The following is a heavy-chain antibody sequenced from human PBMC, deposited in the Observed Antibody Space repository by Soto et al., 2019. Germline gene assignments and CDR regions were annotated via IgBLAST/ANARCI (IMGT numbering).Heavy chain of an antibody. CDR2: IYHSGST. Sequence: SETLSLTCTVSGGSISSSGYYWSWIRRHPQKGLEWIGYIYHSGSTYYNPSLKSRLTISVDTSKNQFSLKLNSVTAADTAVYYCARGATYNWFDPWGQGTLVTVSS. CDR3: ARGATYNWFDP. CDR1: GGSISSSGYY. J-gene: IGHJ5*02. V-gene: IGHV4-31*03.